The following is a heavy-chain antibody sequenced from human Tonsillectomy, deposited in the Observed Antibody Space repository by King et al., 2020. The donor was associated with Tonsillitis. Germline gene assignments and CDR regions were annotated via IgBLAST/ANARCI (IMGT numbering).Heavy chain of an antibody. CDR3: ARDYDDFWSGSGGWFDP. D-gene: IGHD3-3*01. CDR1: GYTFSSYG. V-gene: IGHV1-18*01. Sequence: VQLVESGAEVKKPGASVKVSCKASGYTFSSYGISWVRQAPGRGLEWMGWISAYNGNTNYAQKLQGRVTMTTDTSTSTAYMELRSRRSDDTAVYYCARDYDDFWSGSGGWFDPWGQGTLVTVSS. J-gene: IGHJ5*02. CDR2: ISAYNGNT.